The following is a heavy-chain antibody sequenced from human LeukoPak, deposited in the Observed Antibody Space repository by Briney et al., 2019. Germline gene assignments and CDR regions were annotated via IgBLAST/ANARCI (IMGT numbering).Heavy chain of an antibody. Sequence: PGGSLRLSCAASGFTFSDHYMSWIRQAPGRGLERVSCISSSGSNTDYADSVKGRFTISRDNAKNPLYLQMNSLRAEDTAVYFCAREGVRGSQALDAFDIWGQGTMVTVSS. D-gene: IGHD3-10*01. V-gene: IGHV3-11*05. J-gene: IGHJ3*02. CDR3: AREGVRGSQALDAFDI. CDR2: ISSSGSNT. CDR1: GFTFSDHY.